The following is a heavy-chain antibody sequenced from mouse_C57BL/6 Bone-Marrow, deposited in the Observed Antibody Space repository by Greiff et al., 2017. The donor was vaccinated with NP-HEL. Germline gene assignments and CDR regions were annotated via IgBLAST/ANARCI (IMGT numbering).Heavy chain of an antibody. Sequence: QVHVKQSGAELARPGASVKLSCKASGYTFTSYGISWVKQRTGQGLEWIGEIYPRSGNTYYNEKFKGKATLTADKSSSTAYMALRSLTSEDSAVYFCAREEVGTWDYWGQGTTLTVAS. CDR3: AREEVGTWDY. V-gene: IGHV1-81*01. CDR2: IYPRSGNT. D-gene: IGHD5-1*01. CDR1: GYTFTSYG. J-gene: IGHJ2*01.